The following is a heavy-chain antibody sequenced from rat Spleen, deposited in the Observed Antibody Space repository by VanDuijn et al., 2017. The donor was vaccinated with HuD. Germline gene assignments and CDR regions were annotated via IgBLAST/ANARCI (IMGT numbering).Heavy chain of an antibody. D-gene: IGHD1-2*01. CDR2: IIYDGSST. V-gene: IGHV5-7*01. Sequence: EVQLVESGGGLVQPGRSLKLSCTASGLSFSNYDMAWVRQAPKKGLEWVATIIYDGSSTYYRDSGKGRFTISRDNAKSSLYLQMDSLRSEDTATYYCTAAISTDGVWGQGVMVTVSS. CDR1: GLSFSNYD. J-gene: IGHJ2*01. CDR3: TAAISTDGV.